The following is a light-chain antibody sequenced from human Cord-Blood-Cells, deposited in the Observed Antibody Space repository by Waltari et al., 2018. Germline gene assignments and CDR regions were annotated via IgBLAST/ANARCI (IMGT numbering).Light chain of an antibody. CDR3: CSYAGSYTLV. V-gene: IGLV2-11*01. Sequence: QSALTQPRPVSGSPGQSVTISCTGTSRDVGGYTYSSWYQQHPGKAPKLMIYDVSKRPSGVPDRFSGSRSGNTASLTISGLQAEDEADYYCCSYAGSYTLVFGGGTKLTVL. CDR2: DVS. CDR1: SRDVGGYTY. J-gene: IGLJ2*01.